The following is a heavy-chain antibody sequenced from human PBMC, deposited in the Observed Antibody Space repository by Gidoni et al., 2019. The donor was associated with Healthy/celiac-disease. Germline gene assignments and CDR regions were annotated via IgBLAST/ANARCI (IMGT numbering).Heavy chain of an antibody. V-gene: IGHV3-23*01. D-gene: IGHD3-22*01. Sequence: AISGSGGSTYYADSVKGRFTISRDNSKNTLYLQMNSLRAEDTAVYYCAKVGTMIVVVIWGGYFDYWGQGTLVTVSS. CDR3: AKVGTMIVVVIWGGYFDY. J-gene: IGHJ4*02. CDR2: ISGSGGST.